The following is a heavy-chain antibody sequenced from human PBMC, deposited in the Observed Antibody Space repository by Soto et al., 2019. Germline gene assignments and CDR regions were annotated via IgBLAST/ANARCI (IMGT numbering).Heavy chain of an antibody. D-gene: IGHD3-10*01. CDR1: VEPMTGGYY. CDR3: ARGRGDGYNQNWYFEL. V-gene: IGHV4-38-2*01. J-gene: IGHJ2*01. Sequence: SETLSLTXDVSVEPMTGGYYWGWIRQSPGKGLEWIGSIYYGGTTYYNPSLRSRLAISIDTSNNQFSLKLTSVTAADTAVYYRARGRGDGYNQNWYFELWGRGTLVTVSS. CDR2: IYYGGTT.